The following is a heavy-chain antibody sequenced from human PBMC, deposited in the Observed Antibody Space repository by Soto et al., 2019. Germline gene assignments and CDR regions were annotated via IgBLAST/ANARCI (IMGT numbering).Heavy chain of an antibody. Sequence: QVQLVESGGGVVQPGRSLRLSCAASGFTFSSYAMHWVRQAPGKGLEWVAVISYDGSNKYYADSVNGRFTISRDNSKNTLYMKMNSLRAEDTVVYYCARSRRNYDLLPGYPYYFDYWGQGSLVTVSS. CDR2: ISYDGSNK. J-gene: IGHJ4*02. CDR1: GFTFSSYA. CDR3: ARSRRNYDLLPGYPYYFDY. D-gene: IGHD3-9*01. V-gene: IGHV3-30-3*01.